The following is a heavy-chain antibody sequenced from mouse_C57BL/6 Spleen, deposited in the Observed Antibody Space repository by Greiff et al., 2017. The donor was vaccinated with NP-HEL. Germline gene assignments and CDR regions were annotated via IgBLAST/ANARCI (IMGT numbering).Heavy chain of an antibody. CDR2: IYPGSGTT. V-gene: IGHV1-84*01. Sequence: VHLVESGPELVKPGASVKISCKASGYTFTDYYINWVKQRPGQGLEWIGWIYPGSGTTKYNEKFKGKATLTVDTSSSTAYMQLSSLTSEDSAVYFCARRGGYDYFDYWGQGTTLTVSS. CDR1: GYTFTDYY. D-gene: IGHD2-3*01. J-gene: IGHJ2*01. CDR3: ARRGGYDYFDY.